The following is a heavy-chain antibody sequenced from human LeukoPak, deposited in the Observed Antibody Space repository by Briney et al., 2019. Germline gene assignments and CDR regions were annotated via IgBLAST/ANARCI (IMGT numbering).Heavy chain of an antibody. Sequence: SETLSLTCTVSGGSISSGSYYWSWIWQPAGKGLEWIGRIYTSGSTNYNPSLKSRVTISVDTSKNQFSLKLSSVTAADTAVYYCARDPPPYYYYYMDVWGKGTTVTVSS. CDR1: GGSISSGSYY. V-gene: IGHV4-61*02. J-gene: IGHJ6*03. CDR2: IYTSGST. CDR3: ARDPPPYYYYYMDV.